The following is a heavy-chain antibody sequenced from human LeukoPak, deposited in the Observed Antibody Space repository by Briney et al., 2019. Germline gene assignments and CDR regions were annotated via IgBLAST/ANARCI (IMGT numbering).Heavy chain of an antibody. CDR1: GGSISSSSYY. CDR2: IYYSGST. CDR3: ARTANYYYYYMDV. J-gene: IGHJ6*03. Sequence: SETLSLTCTVSGGSISSSSYYWGWIRQPPGKGLEWLGNIYYSGSTYYNPSLKSRVTVSVDTSKNQFSLKLSSVTAADTAVYYCARTANYYYYYMDVWGKGTTVIVSS. V-gene: IGHV4-39*07.